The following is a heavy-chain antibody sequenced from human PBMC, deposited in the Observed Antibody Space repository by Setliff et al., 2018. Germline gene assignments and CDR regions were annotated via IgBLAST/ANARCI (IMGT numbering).Heavy chain of an antibody. CDR3: ARTGTYRYFDY. D-gene: IGHD1-1*01. CDR1: DGSLSTYY. CDR2: VYYSGLT. V-gene: IGHV4-59*08. Sequence: SETLSLTCTVSDGSLSTYYWSWIRQPPGKGLEFIGYVYYSGLTNYDPSLKSRVTLSLDTAKNQFSLRLTSVTAADTAVYYCARTGTYRYFDYWGQGALVTVSS. J-gene: IGHJ4*02.